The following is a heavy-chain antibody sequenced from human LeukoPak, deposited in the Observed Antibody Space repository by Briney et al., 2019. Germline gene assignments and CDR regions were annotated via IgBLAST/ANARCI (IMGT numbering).Heavy chain of an antibody. J-gene: IGHJ6*03. CDR1: GYTFTTYG. CDR3: VRDGHRLYDYYYYYMDV. CDR2: ISAYNGHT. Sequence: ASVKVSCKASGYTFTTYGISWVRQAPGQGLEWMGWISAYNGHTNYAQKLQGRVTMTTDASTTTAYMELRSLRSDDTAVYYCVRDGHRLYDYYYYYMDVWGKGTTVTVSS. D-gene: IGHD2-2*02. V-gene: IGHV1-18*01.